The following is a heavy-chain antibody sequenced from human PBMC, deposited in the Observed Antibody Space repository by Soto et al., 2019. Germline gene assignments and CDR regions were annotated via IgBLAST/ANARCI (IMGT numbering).Heavy chain of an antibody. D-gene: IGHD2-21*02. CDR2: ISYAGRNK. J-gene: IGHJ2*01. V-gene: IGHV3-30*18. Sequence: QVQLVESGGGVVQPGRSLRLSCAASGFTFSNYGIHWVRQAPGKGLEWVAVISYAGRNKYYADSVKGRFTISRDNSKNAVYLQMNSLRAEDTAEYYCAKDVVTAIPVGWYLDLWGRGTLVTVSS. CDR1: GFTFSNYG. CDR3: AKDVVTAIPVGWYLDL.